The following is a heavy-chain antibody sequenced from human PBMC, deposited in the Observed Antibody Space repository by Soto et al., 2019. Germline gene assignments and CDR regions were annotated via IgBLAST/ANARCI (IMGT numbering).Heavy chain of an antibody. Sequence: GASVKVSCKASGYTFTSYYMHWVRRAPGQGLEWMGIINPSGGSTSYAQKFQGRVTMTRDTSTSTVYMELSSLRSEDTAVYYCARDLNSDCSSTSCYTIGYWGQGTLVTVSS. V-gene: IGHV1-46*01. CDR3: ARDLNSDCSSTSCYTIGY. CDR1: GYTFTSYY. CDR2: INPSGGST. J-gene: IGHJ4*02. D-gene: IGHD2-2*02.